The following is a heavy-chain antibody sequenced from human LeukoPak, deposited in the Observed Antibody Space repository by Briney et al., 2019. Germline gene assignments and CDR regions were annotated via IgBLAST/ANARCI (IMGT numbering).Heavy chain of an antibody. D-gene: IGHD6-19*01. CDR2: INHSGST. J-gene: IGHJ4*02. CDR3: ARPNTSGWSSIWGY. V-gene: IGHV4-34*01. CDR1: GGSFSGYY. Sequence: SETLSLTCAVYGGSFSGYYWSWIRQPPGKGLEWIGEINHSGSTNYNPSLNSRVTISVDTSKNEFSLRLNSVTAADTAVYYCARPNTSGWSSIWGYWGQGALVTVSS.